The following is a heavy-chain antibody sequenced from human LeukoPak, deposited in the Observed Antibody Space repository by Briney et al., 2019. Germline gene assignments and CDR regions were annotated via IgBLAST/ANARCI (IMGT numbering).Heavy chain of an antibody. Sequence: AASVKVSCKASGGTFSSYGISWVRQAPGQGLEWMGWISAYNGNTNYAQKLQGRVTMTTDTSTSTAYMELRSLRSDDTAVYYCASSPYVAAPSDYWGQGTLVTVSS. J-gene: IGHJ4*02. CDR1: GGTFSSYG. CDR2: ISAYNGNT. D-gene: IGHD6-19*01. V-gene: IGHV1-18*01. CDR3: ASSPYVAAPSDY.